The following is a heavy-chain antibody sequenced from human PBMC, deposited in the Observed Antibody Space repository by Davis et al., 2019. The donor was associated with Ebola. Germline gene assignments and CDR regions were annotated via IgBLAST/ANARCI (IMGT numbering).Heavy chain of an antibody. V-gene: IGHV3-23*01. D-gene: IGHD1-26*01. CDR3: TYSGSKGVDY. Sequence: GESLKISCAASGFTFSSYAMTWVRQAPGKGLEWVSAISGSGGSTYYADSVKGRFTISRDNSKNTLYLQMNSLRAEDTAVYYCTYSGSKGVDYWGQGTLVTVSS. J-gene: IGHJ4*02. CDR2: ISGSGGST. CDR1: GFTFSSYA.